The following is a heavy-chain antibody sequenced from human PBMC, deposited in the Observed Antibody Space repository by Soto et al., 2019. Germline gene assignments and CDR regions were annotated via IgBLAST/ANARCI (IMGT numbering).Heavy chain of an antibody. CDR3: ARWDYYDFWSGFPDYYYGMDV. CDR1: GFTVSSNY. V-gene: IGHV3-66*01. CDR2: IYSGGST. Sequence: EVQLVESGGGLVQPGGSLRLSCTASGFTVSSNYMSWVRQAPGKGLEWVSVIYSGGSTYYADSVKGRFTISRDNSKNTLYLQMNSLRAEDTAVYYCARWDYYDFWSGFPDYYYGMDVWGQGTTVTVSS. D-gene: IGHD3-3*01. J-gene: IGHJ6*02.